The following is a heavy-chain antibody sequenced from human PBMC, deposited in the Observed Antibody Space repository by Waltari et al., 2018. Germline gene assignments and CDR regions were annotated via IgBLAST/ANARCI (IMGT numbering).Heavy chain of an antibody. CDR3: AKEPSYYYGMDV. Sequence: EVQLVESGGVVVQPGGSLRLSCAASGFTFDDYTMHWVRQAPGKGLEWVCLISWDGGSTYYADSVKGRFTISRDNSKNSLYLQMNSLRTEDTALYYCAKEPSYYYGMDVWGQGTTVTVSS. CDR1: GFTFDDYT. J-gene: IGHJ6*02. CDR2: ISWDGGST. V-gene: IGHV3-43*01.